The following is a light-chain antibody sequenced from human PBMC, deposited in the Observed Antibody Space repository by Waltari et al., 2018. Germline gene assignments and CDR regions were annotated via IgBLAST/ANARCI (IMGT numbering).Light chain of an antibody. CDR1: QGISNY. CDR3: QKYNSAPLS. CDR2: ATS. Sequence: IQMTQSPSSLSACVGARVTNTCRASQGISNYLAWYQQRPGKVPKLLIYATSTLQSGVPARFSGSGSGTDFTLTISSLQPEDGAAYYCQKYNSAPLSFGPGTKVDIK. V-gene: IGKV1-27*01. J-gene: IGKJ3*01.